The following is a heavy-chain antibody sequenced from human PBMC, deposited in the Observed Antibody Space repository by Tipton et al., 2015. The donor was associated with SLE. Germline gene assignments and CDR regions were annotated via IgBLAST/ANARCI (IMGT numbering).Heavy chain of an antibody. Sequence: SLRLSCTGSGFTFGDFALSWFRQAPGKGLEWVSFIISKTYGGTTKYAASVKGRFTTSRDDSRSIAYLQMNSLKTEDTALYFCAIGTPGYAFDFCGQGTMVPVSS. CDR3: AIGTPGYAFDF. J-gene: IGHJ3*01. CDR2: IISKTYGGTT. V-gene: IGHV3-49*03. D-gene: IGHD1-26*01. CDR1: GFTFGDFA.